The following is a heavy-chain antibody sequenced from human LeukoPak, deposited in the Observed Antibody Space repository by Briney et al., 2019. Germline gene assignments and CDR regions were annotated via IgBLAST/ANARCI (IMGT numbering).Heavy chain of an antibody. CDR3: ARDSVAGTFDY. CDR2: ISSSSSYI. CDR1: GFTLSSYS. D-gene: IGHD6-19*01. J-gene: IGHJ4*02. Sequence: GGSLRLSCAASGFTLSSYSMNWVRQAPGKGLEWVSSISSSSSYIYYADSVKGRFTISRDNPKNSLYLQINSLRAEDTAVYYCARDSVAGTFDYWGQGTLVTVSS. V-gene: IGHV3-21*01.